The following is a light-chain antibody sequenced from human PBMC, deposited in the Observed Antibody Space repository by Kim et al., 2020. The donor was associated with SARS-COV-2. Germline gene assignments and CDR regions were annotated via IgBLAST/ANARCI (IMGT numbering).Light chain of an antibody. J-gene: IGKJ4*02. CDR2: DAS. Sequence: EIVLTQSPAPLSLSPGDRATLSCRASQSVATYLAWYQQKPGQAPRLLIYDASTRATGIPARFTGSGSGTGFTLTISSLEPEDFAVYFCQHRRNWPLTFGGGTKVEIK. V-gene: IGKV3-11*01. CDR3: QHRRNWPLT. CDR1: QSVATY.